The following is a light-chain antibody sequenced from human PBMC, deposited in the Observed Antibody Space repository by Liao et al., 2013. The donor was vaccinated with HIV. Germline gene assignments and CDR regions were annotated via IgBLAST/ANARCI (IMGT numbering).Light chain of an antibody. CDR1: NVGSQS. V-gene: IGLV3-21*01. CDR2: YDT. CDR3: HVWDSSSEHHV. Sequence: SYVLTQSPSVSVAPGGTATITCGGNNVGSQSVHWYQQRPGQAPVPVIYYDTDRPSGIPERFSGSKTGSTATLTISRVEAGDEADFYCHVWDSSSEHHVFGTGTKVTV. J-gene: IGLJ1*01.